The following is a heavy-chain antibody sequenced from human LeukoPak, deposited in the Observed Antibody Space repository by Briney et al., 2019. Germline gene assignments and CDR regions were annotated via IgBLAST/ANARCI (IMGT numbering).Heavy chain of an antibody. J-gene: IGHJ4*02. D-gene: IGHD3-22*01. Sequence: GGSLRLSCAASGFTFSSYGMSWVRQAPGKGLEWVSAISGSGGSTYYADSVKGRFTISRDNFKNTLYLQMNSLRAEDTAVYYCAREKFYFDGRGYFDYWGQGTLVTVSS. CDR3: AREKFYFDGRGYFDY. CDR1: GFTFSSYG. V-gene: IGHV3-23*01. CDR2: ISGSGGST.